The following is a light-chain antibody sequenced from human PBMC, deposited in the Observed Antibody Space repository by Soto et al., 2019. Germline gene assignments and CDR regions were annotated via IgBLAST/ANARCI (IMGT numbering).Light chain of an antibody. V-gene: IGLV1-44*01. J-gene: IGLJ3*02. Sequence: QSVLTQPPSASGTPGQRVTISCSGSSSNIGSNPVNWYQQLPGTAPKLLIYSSNQRPSGVPDRFSGSKSGTSASLAISGLQPEDEADCYCAAWDDSLNGWVFGGGTKVTVL. CDR1: SSNIGSNP. CDR2: SSN. CDR3: AAWDDSLNGWV.